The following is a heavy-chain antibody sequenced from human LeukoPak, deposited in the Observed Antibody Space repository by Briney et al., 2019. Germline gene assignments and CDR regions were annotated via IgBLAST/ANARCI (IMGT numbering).Heavy chain of an antibody. Sequence: ASVTVSFKASGYTFTSYYMHWVRQAPGQGLEWMGIINRSGGSTSYAQKFQGRVTMTRDTSTSTVYMELSSLRPEDTAVYYCARASVAGVRWYFDYWGQGTLVTVSS. J-gene: IGHJ4*02. CDR1: GYTFTSYY. CDR2: INRSGGST. CDR3: ARASVAGVRWYFDY. V-gene: IGHV1-46*01. D-gene: IGHD6-19*01.